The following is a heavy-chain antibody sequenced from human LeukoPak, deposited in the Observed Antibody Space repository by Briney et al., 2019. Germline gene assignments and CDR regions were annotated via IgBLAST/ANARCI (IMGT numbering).Heavy chain of an antibody. CDR2: ISAYTGNT. D-gene: IGHD1-1*01. V-gene: IGHV1-18*01. CDR1: GYTFTSYG. J-gene: IGHJ4*02. Sequence: ASVKVSCKASGYTFTSYGISWVRQAPGQGLEWMGWISAYTGNTNYAQKLQGRVTMTTDTSTSTAYMELRSLRFDDTAVYYCARDPDNWNHQGPHLFFVYWGEGTLVTVSS. CDR3: ARDPDNWNHQGPHLFFVY.